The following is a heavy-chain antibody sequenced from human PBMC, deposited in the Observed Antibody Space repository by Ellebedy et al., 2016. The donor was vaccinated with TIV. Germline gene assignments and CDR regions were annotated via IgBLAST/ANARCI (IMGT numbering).Heavy chain of an antibody. CDR3: AREGPCGGDCFSGDY. CDR1: GFTFNTYS. J-gene: IGHJ4*02. Sequence: PGGSLRLSCAASGFTFNTYSMNRVRQAPGKGLEWVAYISSSSSLIYYADSVKGRFTISRDNGKSSLFLQMNSLRDEDTAVYYCAREGPCGGDCFSGDYWGQGTLVTVSS. D-gene: IGHD2-21*02. CDR2: ISSSSSLI. V-gene: IGHV3-48*02.